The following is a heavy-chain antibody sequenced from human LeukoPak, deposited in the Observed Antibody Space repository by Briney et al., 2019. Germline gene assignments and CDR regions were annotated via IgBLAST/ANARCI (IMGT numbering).Heavy chain of an antibody. J-gene: IGHJ4*02. Sequence: SETLSLTCTVSGGSISSYYWSWIRQPPGKGLEWIGYIYYSGSTNYNPSLKSRVTISVDTSKNQFSLKLSSVTAADTAVYYCATDLDIVATIRNYWGQGTLVTVSS. D-gene: IGHD5-12*01. CDR2: IYYSGST. V-gene: IGHV4-59*01. CDR3: ATDLDIVATIRNY. CDR1: GGSISSYY.